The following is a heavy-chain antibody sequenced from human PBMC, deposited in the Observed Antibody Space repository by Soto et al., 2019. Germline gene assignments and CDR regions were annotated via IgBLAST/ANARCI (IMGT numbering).Heavy chain of an antibody. V-gene: IGHV3-74*01. J-gene: IGHJ3*01. CDR3: VRGIPGHYGADV. D-gene: IGHD3-10*01. CDR1: GFTFINYL. CDR2: IKGAVITM. Sequence: EVHLVESGGGFVKAGESLRFSCKGSGFTFINYLMHCVHQVAVKPMVWVSRIKGAVITMNYADSVQCRFTISRDNAMITVFPQLDSVGAEDLAVYYCVRGIPGHYGADVWGPGTMVTVSS.